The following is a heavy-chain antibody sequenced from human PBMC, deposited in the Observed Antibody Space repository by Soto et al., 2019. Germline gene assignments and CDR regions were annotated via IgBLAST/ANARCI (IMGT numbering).Heavy chain of an antibody. J-gene: IGHJ4*02. V-gene: IGHV3-30-3*01. CDR1: GFTFSSYA. D-gene: IGHD3-22*01. CDR3: AGDDYDSSTPGPFDY. Sequence: QVQLVESGGGVVQPGRSLRLSCAASGFTFSSYAMHWVRQAPGKGLEWVAVISYDGSNKYYADSVKGRFTISRDNSKNTLYLQMNGLRAEDTAVYYCAGDDYDSSTPGPFDYWGQGTLVTVSS. CDR2: ISYDGSNK.